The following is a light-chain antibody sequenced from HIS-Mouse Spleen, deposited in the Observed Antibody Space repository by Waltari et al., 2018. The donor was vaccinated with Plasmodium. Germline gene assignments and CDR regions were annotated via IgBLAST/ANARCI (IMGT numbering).Light chain of an antibody. CDR2: AAS. J-gene: IGKJ1*01. V-gene: IGKV1-39*01. CDR3: QQSYSTWT. CDR1: QSIRNY. Sequence: DIQMTQSPSSLSASVGDRVTITCRASQSIRNYFNWYQQKPGKAPKFLSYAASTLQSGVPSRFSGSGSGTDFTLTISSLQPEDFATYYCQQSYSTWTFGQGTKVEIK.